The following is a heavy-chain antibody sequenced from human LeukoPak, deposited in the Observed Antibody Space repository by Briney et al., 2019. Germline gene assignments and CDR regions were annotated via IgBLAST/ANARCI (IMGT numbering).Heavy chain of an antibody. CDR3: ARVVDTATVIDY. D-gene: IGHD5-18*01. J-gene: IGHJ4*02. CDR2: IYYSGST. V-gene: IGHV4-31*03. CDR1: GGSISSGGYY. Sequence: PSQTLSLTCTVSGGSISSGGYYWSWIRQHPGKGLEWIGYIYYSGSTYYNPSLKSRVTMSVDTSKNQFSLKLSSVTAADTAVYYCARVVDTATVIDYWGQGTLVTVSS.